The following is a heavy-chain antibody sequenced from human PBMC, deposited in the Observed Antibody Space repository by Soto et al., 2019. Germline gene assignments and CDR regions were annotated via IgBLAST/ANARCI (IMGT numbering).Heavy chain of an antibody. CDR3: ARDGSSGYPLPADY. D-gene: IGHD3-22*01. CDR1: GFTFSSYA. V-gene: IGHV3-30-3*01. CDR2: ISYDGSNK. Sequence: QPGGSLRLSCAASGFTFSSYAMHWVRQAPGKGLEWVAVISYDGSNKYYADSVKGRFTISRDNSKNTLYLQMNSLRAEDTAVYYCARDGSSGYPLPADYWGQGTLVTVSS. J-gene: IGHJ4*02.